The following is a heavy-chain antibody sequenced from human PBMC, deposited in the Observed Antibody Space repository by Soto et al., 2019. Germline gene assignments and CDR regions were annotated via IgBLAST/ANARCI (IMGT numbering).Heavy chain of an antibody. V-gene: IGHV4-4*07. J-gene: IGHJ4*02. D-gene: IGHD3-16*01. CDR1: GVSISPYY. Sequence: QVQLQESGPGLVKTSETLSLTCTVSGVSISPYYWTWIRQPAGKGLEWIGHLYSSGRATYNPSLKNRVTISSDTSKNQFSLRMTSVTAADTAIYYCASHRGLGVNSYFDSWGQGTLVTVSS. CDR3: ASHRGLGVNSYFDS. CDR2: LYSSGRA.